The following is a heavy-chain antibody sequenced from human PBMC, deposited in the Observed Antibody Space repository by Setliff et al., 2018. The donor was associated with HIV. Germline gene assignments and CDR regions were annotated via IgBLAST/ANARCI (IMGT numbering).Heavy chain of an antibody. J-gene: IGHJ6*03. D-gene: IGHD3-16*01. CDR2: IYYSGST. CDR3: ARGGDWDYNYYMDV. V-gene: IGHV4-39*01. Sequence: PSETLSLTCTVSGGSINSYYWGWIRQPPGKGLEWIGSIYYSGSTYYNPSLKSRVTISVDTSKNQFSLKLSSVTAADTAVYYCARGGDWDYNYYMDVWDKGTTVT. CDR1: GGSINSYY.